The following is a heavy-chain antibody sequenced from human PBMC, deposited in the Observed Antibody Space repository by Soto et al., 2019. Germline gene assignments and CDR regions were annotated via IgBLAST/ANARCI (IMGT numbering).Heavy chain of an antibody. V-gene: IGHV4-34*01. CDR1: GGSFSGYY. Sequence: SETLSLTCAVYGGSFSGYYWGWIRQPPGKGLEWIGEINHSGSTNYNPSLKSRVTISVDTSKNQFSLKLSSVTAADTAVYYCARGFLRYFDWGTRPRYYGMDVWGQGTTVTVSS. J-gene: IGHJ6*02. CDR2: INHSGST. D-gene: IGHD3-9*01. CDR3: ARGFLRYFDWGTRPRYYGMDV.